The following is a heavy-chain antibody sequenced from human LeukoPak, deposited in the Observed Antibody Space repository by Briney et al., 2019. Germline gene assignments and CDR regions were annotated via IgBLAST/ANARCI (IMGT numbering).Heavy chain of an antibody. D-gene: IGHD3-22*01. CDR2: IYTSGST. J-gene: IGHJ4*02. Sequence: SETLSLTCTVSGGSISSGSYYWSWIRQPAGKGLEWIGRIYTSGSTNYNPSLKSRVTISVDTSKNQFSLKLSSVTAADTAVYYCASSGGYQLFDYWGQGTLVTVSS. V-gene: IGHV4-61*02. CDR3: ASSGGYQLFDY. CDR1: GGSISSGSYY.